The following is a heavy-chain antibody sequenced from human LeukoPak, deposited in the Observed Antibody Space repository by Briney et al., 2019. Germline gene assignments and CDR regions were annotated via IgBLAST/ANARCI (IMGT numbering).Heavy chain of an antibody. J-gene: IGHJ4*02. V-gene: IGHV3-23*01. D-gene: IGHD3-10*01. Sequence: GGSLRLSCAASGFTFSSYAMSWVRQAPGKGLEWVSAISGSGGSTYYADSVKGRFTISRDNSKNTLYLQMNSLRAEDTAVYYCARGPLGAPLGTGDYWGQGTPVTVSS. CDR1: GFTFSSYA. CDR2: ISGSGGST. CDR3: ARGPLGAPLGTGDY.